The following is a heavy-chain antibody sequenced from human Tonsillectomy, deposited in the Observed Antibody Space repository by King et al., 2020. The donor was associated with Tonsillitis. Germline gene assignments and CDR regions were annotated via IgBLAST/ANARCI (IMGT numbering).Heavy chain of an antibody. Sequence: VKLVESGGVVVQPGGSLRLSCAASGFTFDDYAMHWVRQTPGKGLEWVSVISWDGGSTYYADSVKGRLTISRDNSKDSLYLQMNSLRAEDTALYYCGKAICSTPSCYVDYWGQGTLVTVSS. D-gene: IGHD2-2*01. CDR2: ISWDGGST. CDR3: GKAICSTPSCYVDY. V-gene: IGHV3-43D*03. J-gene: IGHJ4*02. CDR1: GFTFDDYA.